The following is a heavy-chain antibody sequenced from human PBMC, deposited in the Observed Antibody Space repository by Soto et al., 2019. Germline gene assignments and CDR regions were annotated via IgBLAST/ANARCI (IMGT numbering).Heavy chain of an antibody. V-gene: IGHV2-5*02. CDR1: GFSLSTSGVG. CDR2: IYWDDDK. CDR3: AHSGLQLWLLDY. Sequence: QITLKESGPTLVKPTQTLTLTCTFSGFSLSTSGVGVGWIRQPPGKALEWLALIYWDDDKRYSPSLKSRLTITNDTSKNQLVLTMTYMDPVDTATYYCAHSGLQLWLLDYWGQGTLVTVSS. J-gene: IGHJ4*02. D-gene: IGHD5-18*01.